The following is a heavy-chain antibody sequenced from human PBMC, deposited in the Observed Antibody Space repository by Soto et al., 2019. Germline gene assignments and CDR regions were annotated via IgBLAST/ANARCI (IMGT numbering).Heavy chain of an antibody. CDR2: INSDGSRT. V-gene: IGHV3-74*01. D-gene: IGHD4-4*01. CDR3: ARETYRGFYFDY. CDR1: GFTFTDYL. Sequence: PGGSLRLSCAASGFTFTDYLTPWVRQAPGKGLVWVSRINSDGSRTSYADSVTGRFTISRDNAKNTLYLQMNSLRVEDTALYYCARETYRGFYFDYWGQGTLVTVSS. J-gene: IGHJ4*02.